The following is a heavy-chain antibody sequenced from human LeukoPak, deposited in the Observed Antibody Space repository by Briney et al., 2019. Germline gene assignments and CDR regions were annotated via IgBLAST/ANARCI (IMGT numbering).Heavy chain of an antibody. CDR1: GNTFNSYD. CDR2: MNPDSGDT. Sequence: ASVKVSCKASGNTFNSYDINWVQQATGQGLEWMGWMNPDSGDTGYAPKFQGRVTMTRNTAISTAYMELSSLRSEDTAVYYCARGRTDYYDSSGSFPALGYWGQGTLVTVSS. D-gene: IGHD3-22*01. CDR3: ARGRTDYYDSSGSFPALGY. V-gene: IGHV1-8*01. J-gene: IGHJ4*02.